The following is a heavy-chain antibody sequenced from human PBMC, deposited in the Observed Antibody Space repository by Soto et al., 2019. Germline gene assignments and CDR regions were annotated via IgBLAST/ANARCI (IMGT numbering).Heavy chain of an antibody. CDR3: TTVSPEWLVLRDYYYYGMDV. J-gene: IGHJ6*02. V-gene: IGHV3-15*07. D-gene: IGHD6-19*01. Sequence: GGSLRLSCAASGFTFSNAWMNWVRQAPGKGLKWVGRIKSKTDGGTTDYAAPVKGRFTISRDDSKNTLYLQMNSLKTEDTAVYYCTTVSPEWLVLRDYYYYGMDVWGQGTTVTVSS. CDR1: GFTFSNAW. CDR2: IKSKTDGGTT.